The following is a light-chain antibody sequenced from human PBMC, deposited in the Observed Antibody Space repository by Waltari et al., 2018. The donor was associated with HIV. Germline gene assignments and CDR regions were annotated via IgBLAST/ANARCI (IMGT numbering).Light chain of an antibody. V-gene: IGKV3-11*01. CDR1: QSVDDY. Sequence: ENVLTQSPATLSLSPGERATLSCRASQSVDDYLAWYQQKPGQAPRLLIYDTSHRVTGIPARFSGSGSGTDFTLTISSLEPEDSAVYYCQQRSNWPPTFGGGTKVEI. CDR3: QQRSNWPPT. CDR2: DTS. J-gene: IGKJ4*01.